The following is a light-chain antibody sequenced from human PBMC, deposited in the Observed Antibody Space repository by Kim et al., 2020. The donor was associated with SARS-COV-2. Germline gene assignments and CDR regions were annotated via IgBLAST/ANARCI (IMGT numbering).Light chain of an antibody. V-gene: IGKV3-11*01. CDR3: QQRSDWPLT. CDR2: DTS. CDR1: QSVRSY. Sequence: LSPGERATLSCRASQSVRSYLGWYRQKPGQAPRLLIYDTSNRAPGIPARFSGSGSGTVFTLTISSLEPEDFAIYYCQQRSDWPLTFGGGTKVDIK. J-gene: IGKJ4*01.